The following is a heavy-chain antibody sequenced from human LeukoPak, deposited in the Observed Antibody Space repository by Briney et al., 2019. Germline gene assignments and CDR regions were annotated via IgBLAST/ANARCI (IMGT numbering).Heavy chain of an antibody. CDR2: IYSSGST. J-gene: IGHJ4*02. V-gene: IGHV4-4*07. CDR1: GGSISSFY. Sequence: SETLSLTCTVSGGSISSFYWSWIRQPAGKGLEWIGRIYSSGSTNYNPSLKSRLTMSVDTSKNQFSLKLSSVTAAATAVYYCGRESAPSDWNYDYWGQGTLVTVSS. D-gene: IGHD1-7*01. CDR3: GRESAPSDWNYDY.